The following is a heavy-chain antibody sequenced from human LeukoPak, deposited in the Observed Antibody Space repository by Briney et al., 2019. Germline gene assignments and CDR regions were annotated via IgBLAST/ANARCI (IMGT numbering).Heavy chain of an antibody. CDR1: GFTFSDYG. J-gene: IGHJ4*02. Sequence: PGGSLRLSCAASGFTFSDYGMHWVRQAPGKGLEWVAVILYDGSNKYYSDSVKGRFTISRDNSKNTVYLQMSSLRAEDTAVYYCARDTVGVVTAILDYWGQGTLVTVSS. CDR3: ARDTVGVVTAILDY. V-gene: IGHV3-33*01. CDR2: ILYDGSNK. D-gene: IGHD2-21*02.